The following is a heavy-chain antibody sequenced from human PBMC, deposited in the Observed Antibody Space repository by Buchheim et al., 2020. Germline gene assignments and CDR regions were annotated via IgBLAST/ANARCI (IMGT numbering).Heavy chain of an antibody. V-gene: IGHV3-11*01. D-gene: IGHD5-12*01. J-gene: IGHJ4*02. CDR2: ISASVATR. CDR3: ARGRVATDFDY. CDR1: GFIFSDYY. Sequence: QVHLVESGGGLVKPGESLRLSCAASGFIFSDYYMSWIRQAPGKGLEWVSYISASVATRHYADSVKGRFTISRDNAKNSLHLQMNSLTAGDTAVYYCARGRVATDFDYWGQGTL.